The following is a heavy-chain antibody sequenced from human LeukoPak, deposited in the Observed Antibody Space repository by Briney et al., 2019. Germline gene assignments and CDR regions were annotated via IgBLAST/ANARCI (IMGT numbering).Heavy chain of an antibody. CDR3: GRSPHKYSSSKDFDY. V-gene: IGHV4-4*07. Sequence: SETLSLTCTVSGGSISSYYWSWIRQPAGKGLEWIGRIYTSGSTNYNPSLKSRVTMSVDTSKNQFSLKLSSVTAADTAVYYCGRSPHKYSSSKDFDYWGQGTLVTVSS. D-gene: IGHD6-6*01. CDR1: GGSISSYY. CDR2: IYTSGST. J-gene: IGHJ4*02.